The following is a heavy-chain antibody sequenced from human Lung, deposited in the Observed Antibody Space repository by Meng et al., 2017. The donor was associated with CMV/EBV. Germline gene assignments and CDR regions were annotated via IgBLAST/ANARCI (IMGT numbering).Heavy chain of an antibody. D-gene: IGHD3-10*01. CDR1: GFTFGMYG. Sequence: SCAASGFTFGMYGMHWVRQTPGKGLEWVAAISSDGNNKHYAHSVEGRLTISRDNSNKMVYLQMDRLTSEDTAIYYCARQETESYYEYWGQGTLVTVSS. J-gene: IGHJ4*02. CDR3: ARQETESYYEY. V-gene: IGHV3-30*03. CDR2: ISSDGNNK.